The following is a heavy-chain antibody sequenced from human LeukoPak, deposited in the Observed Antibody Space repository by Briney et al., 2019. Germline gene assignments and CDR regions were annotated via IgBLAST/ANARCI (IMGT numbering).Heavy chain of an antibody. CDR3: ARALRERTRTYYYYGMDV. CDR2: IYYSGST. V-gene: IGHV4-31*03. J-gene: IGHJ6*02. D-gene: IGHD1-14*01. CDR1: GGSISSGGYS. Sequence: SETLSLTCTVSGGSISSGGYSWSWIRQHPGKGLEWIGYIYYSGSTYYNPSLKSRVTISVDTSKNQFSLKLSSVTAADTAAYYCARALRERTRTYYYYGMDVWGQGTTVTVSS.